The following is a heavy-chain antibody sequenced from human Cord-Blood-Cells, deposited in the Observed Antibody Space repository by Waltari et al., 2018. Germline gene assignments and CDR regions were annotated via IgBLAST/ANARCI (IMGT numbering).Heavy chain of an antibody. CDR2: IYYSGST. V-gene: IGHV4-39*01. CDR3: ASSFGSGSYYWYFDL. J-gene: IGHJ2*01. Sequence: QLQLQESGPGLVKPSATLSLPCPVSGGSIRSSSYYWGWIRQPPGKGLEWIGSIYYSGSTYYNPSLKSRVTISVDTSKNQFSLKLSSVTAADTAVYYCASSFGSGSYYWYFDLWGRGTLVTVSS. CDR1: GGSIRSSSYY. D-gene: IGHD3-10*01.